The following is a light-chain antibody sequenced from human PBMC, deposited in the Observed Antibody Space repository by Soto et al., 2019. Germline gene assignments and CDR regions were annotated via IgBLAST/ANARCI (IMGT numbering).Light chain of an antibody. CDR1: SSDVGSDNL. Sequence: QSALTQPASVSGSPGQSITISCTGTSSDVGSDNLVSWYQQRPVKAPKLILYEVRKRPSGISNRFSGSKSGNTASLTISGLQAEDEADYYCSSYAGGNVVLFGGGTKLTVL. V-gene: IGLV2-23*02. CDR3: SSYAGGNVVL. CDR2: EVR. J-gene: IGLJ2*01.